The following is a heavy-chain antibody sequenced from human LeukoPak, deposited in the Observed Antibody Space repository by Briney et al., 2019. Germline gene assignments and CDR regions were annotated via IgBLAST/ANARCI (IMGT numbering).Heavy chain of an antibody. CDR3: ARVREDGMDV. Sequence: GASVKVSCKASGYTFTSYGISWVRQAPGQGLEWMGWINPNSGGTNYAQKFQGRVTMTRDTSISTAYMELSRLRSDDTAVYYCARVREDGMDVWGQGTTVTVSS. D-gene: IGHD1-26*01. J-gene: IGHJ6*02. CDR2: INPNSGGT. V-gene: IGHV1-2*02. CDR1: GYTFTSYG.